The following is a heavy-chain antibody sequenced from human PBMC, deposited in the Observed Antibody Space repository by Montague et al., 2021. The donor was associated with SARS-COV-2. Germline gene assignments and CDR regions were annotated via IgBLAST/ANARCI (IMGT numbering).Heavy chain of an antibody. Sequence: SETLSLTCAVSDGSISSPNWWNWVRQPPGKGLEWIGSIYYSGSTYYNPSLKSRVTISVDTSKNQFSLKLGSVTAAATAVYYCARFPTAYYYDSKAAPATPDAFDIWGQGTMVTVSS. CDR2: IYYSGST. CDR1: DGSISSPNW. V-gene: IGHV4-39*01. D-gene: IGHD3-22*01. J-gene: IGHJ3*02. CDR3: ARFPTAYYYDSKAAPATPDAFDI.